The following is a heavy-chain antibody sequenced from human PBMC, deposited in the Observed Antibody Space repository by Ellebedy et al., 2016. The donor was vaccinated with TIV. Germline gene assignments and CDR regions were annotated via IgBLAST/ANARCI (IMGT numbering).Heavy chain of an antibody. V-gene: IGHV3-21*06. CDR3: ARDRIVGATSYGF. D-gene: IGHD1-26*01. CDR1: GFNFSTYN. CDR2: IGGTSSYM. Sequence: PGGSLRLSCVGSGFNFSTYNMHWVRQAPGKGLEWVSSIGGTSSYMYYADSVRGRFTISRDNAKNSLYLQMNSLRVEDTAVYYCARDRIVGATSYGFWGQGALVTVSS. J-gene: IGHJ4*02.